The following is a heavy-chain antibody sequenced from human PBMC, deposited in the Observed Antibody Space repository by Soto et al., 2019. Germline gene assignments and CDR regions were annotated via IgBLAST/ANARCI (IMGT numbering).Heavy chain of an antibody. V-gene: IGHV3-30-3*01. D-gene: IGHD2-15*01. CDR1: GFTFSSYA. CDR3: ARAGCDGGSCYTLVGLRYGMDV. J-gene: IGHJ6*02. Sequence: QVQLVESGGGVVQPGRSLRLSCAASGFTFSSYATHWVRQAPGKGLEWVAVISYDGSNKYYADSVKGRFTISRDNSKNTLYLQMNSLRAEDTAVYYCARAGCDGGSCYTLVGLRYGMDVWGQGTTVTVSS. CDR2: ISYDGSNK.